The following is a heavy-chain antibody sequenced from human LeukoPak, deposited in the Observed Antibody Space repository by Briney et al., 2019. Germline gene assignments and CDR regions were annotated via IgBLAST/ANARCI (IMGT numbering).Heavy chain of an antibody. V-gene: IGHV4-59*01. CDR3: ARVDSSGSFDY. Sequence: SETLSLTCTVSGGSISSYYWSWIRQPPGKGLEWIGYIYYSGSTNYNPSLKSRVTISGDTSKNQFSLKLSSVTAADTAVYYCARVDSSGSFDYWGQGTLVTVSS. CDR1: GGSISSYY. J-gene: IGHJ4*02. CDR2: IYYSGST. D-gene: IGHD6-25*01.